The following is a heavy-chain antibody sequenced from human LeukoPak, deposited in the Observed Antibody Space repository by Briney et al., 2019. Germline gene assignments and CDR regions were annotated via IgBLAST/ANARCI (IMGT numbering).Heavy chain of an antibody. Sequence: PGRSLRLSCAASGFTFSSYAIHWVRQAPGKGLEWVAVISYDGSNKYYADSVKGRFTISRDNSKNTLYLQMNSLRAEDTAVYYCARDIDSSGSDWGQGTLVTVSS. J-gene: IGHJ4*02. CDR1: GFTFSSYA. CDR3: ARDIDSSGSD. V-gene: IGHV3-30*04. D-gene: IGHD6-19*01. CDR2: ISYDGSNK.